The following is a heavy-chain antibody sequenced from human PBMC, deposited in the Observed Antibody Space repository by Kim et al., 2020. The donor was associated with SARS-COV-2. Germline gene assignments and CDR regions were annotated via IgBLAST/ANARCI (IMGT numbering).Heavy chain of an antibody. Sequence: GESLKISCKGSGYSFTSYWISWVRQMPGKGLEWMGRIDPSDSYTNYSPSFQGHVTISADKSISTAYLQWSSLKASDTAMYYCAGGWLRPLHYYYGMDVWGKGTTVTVSS. CDR3: AGGWLRPLHYYYGMDV. CDR2: IDPSDSYT. D-gene: IGHD5-12*01. CDR1: GYSFTSYW. J-gene: IGHJ6*04. V-gene: IGHV5-10-1*01.